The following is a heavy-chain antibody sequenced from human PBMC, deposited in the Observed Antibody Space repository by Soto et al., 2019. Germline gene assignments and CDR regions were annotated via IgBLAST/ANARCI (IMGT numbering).Heavy chain of an antibody. CDR1: GYTFTGYY. D-gene: IGHD3-22*01. CDR2: INPNSGGT. CDR3: ARASYHDSSGLGPGIFDY. Sequence: ASVKVSCKASGYTFTGYYMHWVRQAPGQGLEWMGWINPNSGGTNYAQKFQGWVTMTRDTSISTAYMELSRLRSDDTAVYYCARASYHDSSGLGPGIFDYWGQGTLVTVSS. V-gene: IGHV1-2*04. J-gene: IGHJ4*02.